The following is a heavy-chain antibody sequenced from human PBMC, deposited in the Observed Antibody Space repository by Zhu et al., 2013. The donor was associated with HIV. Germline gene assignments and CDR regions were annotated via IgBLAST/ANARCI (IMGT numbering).Heavy chain of an antibody. Sequence: QVQLVQSGAEVKKPGASVKVSCRAAGYTFTGYYIHWVRQAPGQGLEWMGWINPDSGDTNYAQKFQGRVTMTRDTSISAAYMELSRLRSDDTAVFYCARDLRGSGVRGGGVGYWGLGTLVTVSS. CDR3: ARDLRGSGVRGGGVGY. J-gene: IGHJ4*02. D-gene: IGHD3-10*01. CDR2: INPDSGDT. CDR1: GYTFTGYY. V-gene: IGHV1-2*02.